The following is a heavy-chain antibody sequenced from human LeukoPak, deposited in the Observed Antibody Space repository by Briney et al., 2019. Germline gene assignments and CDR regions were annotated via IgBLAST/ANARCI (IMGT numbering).Heavy chain of an antibody. J-gene: IGHJ4*02. Sequence: PGRSLRLSCAASGFTFSTYAIHWVRQAPGKGLEWVAVISSDGNMKEYADSVKGRFTVSRDNSKNTLYLQMTSLRGENTSLYYCARRNLYTAATIESYCGQGTLVTVSS. CDR1: GFTFSTYA. CDR3: ARRNLYTAATIESY. CDR2: ISSDGNMK. D-gene: IGHD5-18*01. V-gene: IGHV3-30-3*01.